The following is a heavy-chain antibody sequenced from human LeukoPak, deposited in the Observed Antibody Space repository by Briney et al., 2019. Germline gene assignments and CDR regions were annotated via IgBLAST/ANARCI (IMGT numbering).Heavy chain of an antibody. J-gene: IGHJ4*02. CDR2: INHSGST. D-gene: IGHD3-22*01. CDR3: ARGKPDYYDSSGYYLGSGDFDY. V-gene: IGHV4-34*01. Sequence: SETLSLTCAVYGGSFSGYYWSWVRQPPGKGLEWIGEINHSGSTNYRPSLKRRVTISVDTSKNQFSLKLSSVTAADTAVYYCARGKPDYYDSSGYYLGSGDFDYWGQGTLVTVSS. CDR1: GGSFSGYY.